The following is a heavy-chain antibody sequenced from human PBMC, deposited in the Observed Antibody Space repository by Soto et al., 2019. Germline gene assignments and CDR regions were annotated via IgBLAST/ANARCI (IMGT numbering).Heavy chain of an antibody. V-gene: IGHV4-39*01. CDR2: IYYSGFT. J-gene: IGHJ4*02. CDR3: ATSQKGYNWNYFDH. CDR1: GGSISSSSYY. Sequence: LSLTCTVSGGSISSSSYYWGWVRQPPGKGLEWIGSIYYSGFTSYNPSLESRVSVSVDTSKNQFSLKVSGVSAADTAVYYCATSQKGYNWNYFDHWGQGALVTVSS. D-gene: IGHD1-20*01.